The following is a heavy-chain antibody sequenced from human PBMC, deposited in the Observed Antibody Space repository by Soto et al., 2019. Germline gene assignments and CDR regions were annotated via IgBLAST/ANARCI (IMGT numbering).Heavy chain of an antibody. D-gene: IGHD3-10*01. Sequence: PGGSLRLSCAASGFSFSSYGMHWVRQAPGKGLEWVAVISYDGSNKYYADSVKGRFTISRDNSKDTLNLQMNSLRAEDTAVYYCAKWAEYYSLGDAFDIWGQGTMVTVSS. J-gene: IGHJ3*02. CDR2: ISYDGSNK. CDR3: AKWAEYYSLGDAFDI. CDR1: GFSFSSYG. V-gene: IGHV3-30*18.